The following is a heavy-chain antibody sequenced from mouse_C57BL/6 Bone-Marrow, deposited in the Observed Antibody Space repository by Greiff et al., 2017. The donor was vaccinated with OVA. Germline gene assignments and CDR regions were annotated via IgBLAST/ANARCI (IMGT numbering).Heavy chain of an antibody. J-gene: IGHJ2*01. Sequence: EVKLVESGGGLVQPGGSLKLSCAASGFTFSDYGMHWVRQAPEKGLEWVAYISSGSSTIYYADTVKGRFTISRDNAKDTLFLQMTSLGSEDTAMYYCARRVWLVFDYWGQGTTLTVSS. CDR1: GFTFSDYG. CDR2: ISSGSSTI. V-gene: IGHV5-17*01. D-gene: IGHD3-3*01. CDR3: ARRVWLVFDY.